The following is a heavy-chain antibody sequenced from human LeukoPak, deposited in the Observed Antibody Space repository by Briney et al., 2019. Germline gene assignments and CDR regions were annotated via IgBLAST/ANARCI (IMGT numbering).Heavy chain of an antibody. V-gene: IGHV3-48*02. CDR2: ISSSSTI. D-gene: IGHD6-13*01. CDR1: GFTFSSYA. J-gene: IGHJ4*02. Sequence: GGSLRLSCAASGFTFSSYAMNWVRQAPGKGLEWVSHISSSSTIYYADSVKGRFTISRDNAKNSLYLQMNSLRDEDTAVYYCGRGRFLSGAAAGTVLGNWGKGTVVSVS. CDR3: GRGRFLSGAAAGTVLGN.